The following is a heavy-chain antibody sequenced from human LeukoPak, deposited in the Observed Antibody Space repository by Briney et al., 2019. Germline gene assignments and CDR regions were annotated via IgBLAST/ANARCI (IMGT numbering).Heavy chain of an antibody. V-gene: IGHV4-59*01. CDR3: ARLLYSSGSVDY. J-gene: IGHJ4*02. CDR2: IYYTGST. CDR1: GGSINNYF. Sequence: PSETLSLTCTVSGGSINNYFWSWIRQPPGKGLEWVGKIYYTGSTTYNPSLRSRLSISVETSKNQFFLKLSSVTAADTAVYYCARLLYSSGSVDYWGQGTLVTVSS. D-gene: IGHD6-19*01.